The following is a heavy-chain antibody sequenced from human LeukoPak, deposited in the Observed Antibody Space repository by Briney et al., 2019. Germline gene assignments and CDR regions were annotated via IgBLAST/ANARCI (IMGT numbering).Heavy chain of an antibody. CDR3: ASSHDSSGND. CDR1: RISFSSYW. D-gene: IGHD3-22*01. CDR2: IKYDGTHK. Sequence: GGSLRDSCVASRISFSSYWMAWVRQAPGKGLEWVANIKYDGTHKFYADSVKGRFTISRDSAKNSLFLEMNSLPADDKAAYFCASSHDSSGNDWGRGTLVTVSS. V-gene: IGHV3-7*01. J-gene: IGHJ4*02.